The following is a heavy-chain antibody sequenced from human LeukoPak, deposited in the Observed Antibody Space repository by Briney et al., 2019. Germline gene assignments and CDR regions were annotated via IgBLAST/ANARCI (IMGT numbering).Heavy chain of an antibody. D-gene: IGHD6-13*01. Sequence: GGSLRLSCAVSGLSFSSYAMHWVRQAPGKGLEWVAVIWYDGSNKYYTDSVKGRFTISRDNSKNTVYLQMNSLRAEDTAVYFCARGSKTAGGTLDYWGQGTLVTVSS. CDR3: ARGSKTAGGTLDY. V-gene: IGHV3-33*01. J-gene: IGHJ4*02. CDR1: GLSFSSYA. CDR2: IWYDGSNK.